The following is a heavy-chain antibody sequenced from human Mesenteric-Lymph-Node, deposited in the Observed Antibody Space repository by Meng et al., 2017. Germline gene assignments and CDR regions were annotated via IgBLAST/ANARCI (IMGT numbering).Heavy chain of an antibody. CDR1: GFTFSSYE. CDR2: ISGSGGST. Sequence: GGSLRLSCAASGFTFSSYEMNWVRQAPGKGLEWVSAISGSGGSTYYADSVRGRFTISRNNPKNTLYLQINSLRAEDTAVYYCARMVGMYYYNDMDVWGQGTTVTVSS. D-gene: IGHD2-8*01. J-gene: IGHJ6*02. V-gene: IGHV3-23*01. CDR3: ARMVGMYYYNDMDV.